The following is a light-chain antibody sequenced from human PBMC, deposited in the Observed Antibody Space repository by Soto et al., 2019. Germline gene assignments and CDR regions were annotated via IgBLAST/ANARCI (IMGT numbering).Light chain of an antibody. V-gene: IGKV1-39*01. CDR2: AAT. CDR1: QGFSRH. Sequence: DIQMTQSPSSLSASVGDEVTITCRASQGFSRHVNWYQHKLGKAPRLLIFAATNLQSGVPSRFSGSGSGTDFTLTISSLQTEDFATYYCQQNYSPPPITFGQGTRLEIK. J-gene: IGKJ5*01. CDR3: QQNYSPPPIT.